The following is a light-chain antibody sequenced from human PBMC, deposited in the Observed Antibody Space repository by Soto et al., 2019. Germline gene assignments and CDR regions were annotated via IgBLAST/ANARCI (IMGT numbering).Light chain of an antibody. CDR2: EVS. CDR3: CSYSRSITVYV. Sequence: QSALTQPASVSGSPGQSITISCTGTSSDVGSYNLVSWYQQHPGKAPKLIIYEVSQRPSGVSNHFSGSKSGNTASLTISGLQAEDEADYYCCSYSRSITVYVFGTGTKLTVL. J-gene: IGLJ1*01. CDR1: SSDVGSYNL. V-gene: IGLV2-23*02.